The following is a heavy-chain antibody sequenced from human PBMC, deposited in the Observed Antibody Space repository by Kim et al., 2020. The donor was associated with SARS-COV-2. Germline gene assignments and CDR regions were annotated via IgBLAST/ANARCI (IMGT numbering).Heavy chain of an antibody. D-gene: IGHD1-1*01. V-gene: IGHV1-8*01. CDR2: T. CDR3: ARGLGYLGMDV. Sequence: TGYAQKFQGRVTMTRNTSIGTAYMELSSLRSEDTAVYYCARGLGYLGMDVWGQGTTVTVSS. J-gene: IGHJ6*02.